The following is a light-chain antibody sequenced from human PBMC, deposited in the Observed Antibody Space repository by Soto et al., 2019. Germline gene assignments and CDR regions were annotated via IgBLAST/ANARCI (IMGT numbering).Light chain of an antibody. CDR3: QQYNSYSWT. CDR2: KAS. CDR1: QSISSW. Sequence: DIQMTQSPSTLSASVGDRVTITCRPSQSISSWLAWYQQKPGKAPKLLIYKASSLESGVPSRFSGSGSGTEFTLTISSLQPDDFATYYCQQYNSYSWTFGQGPKVDIK. V-gene: IGKV1-5*03. J-gene: IGKJ1*01.